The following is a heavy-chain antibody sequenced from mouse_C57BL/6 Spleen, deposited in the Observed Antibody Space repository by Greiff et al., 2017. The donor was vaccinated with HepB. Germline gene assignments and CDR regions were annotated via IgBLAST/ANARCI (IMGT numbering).Heavy chain of an antibody. V-gene: IGHV2-9-1*01. CDR2: IWTGGGT. D-gene: IGHD2-4*01. J-gene: IGHJ4*01. CDR3: DRKIYDYGDYAMDY. Sequence: QVQLQQSGPGLVAPSQSLSITCTVSGFSLTSYAISWVRQPPGKGLEWLGVIWTGGGTNYNSALKSRLSISKDNSKSQVFLKMNSLQTDDTARYYCDRKIYDYGDYAMDYWGQGTSVTVSS. CDR1: GFSLTSYA.